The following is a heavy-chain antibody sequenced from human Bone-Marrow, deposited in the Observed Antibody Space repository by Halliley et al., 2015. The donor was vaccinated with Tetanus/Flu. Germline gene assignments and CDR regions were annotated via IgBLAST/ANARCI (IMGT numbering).Heavy chain of an antibody. V-gene: IGHV3-7*03. Sequence: ANIKRDGSETYYVDSVKGRLIVSRDNAKNFLYLQINSLRTEDTAVYYCARDSLGGSINSGFEYWGQGTLVTVSS. D-gene: IGHD2-2*01. CDR2: IKRDGSET. J-gene: IGHJ4*02. CDR3: ARDSLGGSINSGFEY.